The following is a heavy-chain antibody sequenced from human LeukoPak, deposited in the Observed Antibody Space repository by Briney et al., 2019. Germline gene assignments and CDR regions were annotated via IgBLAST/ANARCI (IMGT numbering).Heavy chain of an antibody. D-gene: IGHD6-13*01. CDR1: GFTFSDYH. V-gene: IGHV3-11*01. J-gene: IGHJ4*02. CDR2: ISSSGDTI. Sequence: PGGSLRLSCAASGFTFSDYHMSWIRQAPGKGLEWVSYISSSGDTIYYADSVKGRFTISRDNAKNSLYLQMNSLRAEDTAVYYCAREGTSGYSRSWYYYFDYWGQGTLVTVSS. CDR3: AREGTSGYSRSWYYYFDY.